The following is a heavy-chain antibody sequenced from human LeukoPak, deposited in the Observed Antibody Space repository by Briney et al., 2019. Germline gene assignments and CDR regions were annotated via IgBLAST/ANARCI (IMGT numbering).Heavy chain of an antibody. Sequence: PSETLSLTCTVSGGSISTYYWSWIRQPPGKGLEWIGYIYHSGSTNYNPSLKSRVTMSIDTSKNQFSLKLTSVTAADTAVYYCARGTVIEYWGQGTLVTVSS. J-gene: IGHJ4*02. CDR1: GGSISTYY. V-gene: IGHV4-59*01. CDR3: ARGTVIEY. CDR2: IYHSGST. D-gene: IGHD4-17*01.